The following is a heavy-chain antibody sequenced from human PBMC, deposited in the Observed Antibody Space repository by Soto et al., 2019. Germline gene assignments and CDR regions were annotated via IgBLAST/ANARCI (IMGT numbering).Heavy chain of an antibody. D-gene: IGHD6-19*01. CDR1: GGSISSGDYY. CDR3: ARHGFLAVAGLRT. Sequence: NPSETLSLTCTVSGGSISSGDYYWSWIRQPPGKGLEWIGYIYYSGSTYYNPSLKSRVTISVDTSKNQFSLKLSSVTAADTAVYYCARHGFLAVAGLRTWGQGTLVTVSS. V-gene: IGHV4-30-4*01. J-gene: IGHJ5*02. CDR2: IYYSGST.